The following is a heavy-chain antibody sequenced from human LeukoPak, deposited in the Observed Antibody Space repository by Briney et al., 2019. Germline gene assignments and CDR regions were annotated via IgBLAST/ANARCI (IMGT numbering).Heavy chain of an antibody. CDR2: IIPILGIP. Sequence: GASVKVSCKTSGYTLTTYYMHWVRQAPGQGLEWLGRIIPILGIPYYAQKFQGRVTITADKSTSTAYMELSSLRSEDTAFYYCARDKGYDFWSRFGMDVWGQGTTVTVSS. CDR3: ARDKGYDFWSRFGMDV. V-gene: IGHV1-69*04. CDR1: GYTLTTYY. J-gene: IGHJ6*02. D-gene: IGHD3-3*01.